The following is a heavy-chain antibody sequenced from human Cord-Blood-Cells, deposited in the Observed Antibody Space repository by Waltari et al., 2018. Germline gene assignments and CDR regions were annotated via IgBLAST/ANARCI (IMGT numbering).Heavy chain of an antibody. Sequence: QVQLQESGPGLVKPSETLSLTCTVSGGSISSYYWSWIRQPPGKGLEWIGYIYYSGSTNYNPSLKSRVTRSVDTSKNQFSLKLSSVTAADTAVYYCARGEVVVVAATSYYYGMDVWGQGTTVTVSS. CDR2: IYYSGST. J-gene: IGHJ6*02. CDR1: GGSISSYY. CDR3: ARGEVVVVAATSYYYGMDV. D-gene: IGHD2-15*01. V-gene: IGHV4-59*01.